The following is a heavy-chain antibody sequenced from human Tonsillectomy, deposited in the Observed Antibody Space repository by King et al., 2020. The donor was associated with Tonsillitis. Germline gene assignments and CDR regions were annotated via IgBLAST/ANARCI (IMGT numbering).Heavy chain of an antibody. CDR1: GFTFSSYG. Sequence: VQLVESGGGVVQPGRSLKLSCAASGFTFSSYGMHWVRQAPGKGLEWVALISYDGGFKYSANSVKGRFTISRDNSKNTLYLQMNSLRGEDTAVYYCAKDRERKPAARGRPYYGLDVWGQGTTVTVSS. J-gene: IGHJ6*02. V-gene: IGHV3-30*18. D-gene: IGHD1-26*01. CDR3: AKDRERKPAARGRPYYGLDV. CDR2: ISYDGGFK.